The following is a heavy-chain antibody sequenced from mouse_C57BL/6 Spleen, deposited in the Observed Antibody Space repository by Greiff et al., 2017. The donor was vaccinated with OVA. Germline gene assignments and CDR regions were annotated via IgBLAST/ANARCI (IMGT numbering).Heavy chain of an antibody. V-gene: IGHV5-16*01. CDR3: ARETVFFDY. D-gene: IGHD4-1*01. CDR1: GFTFSVSY. Sequence: EVMFLQSVRGLVQPGRSMKLSCTASGFTFSVSYMAWVRQFPETGLDWVANINYDGSSTYYLDSLKSRFIVSRDNTKNILYLQMSRLKSEDTATYYCARETVFFDYWGQGTTLTVSS. CDR2: INYDGSST. J-gene: IGHJ2*01.